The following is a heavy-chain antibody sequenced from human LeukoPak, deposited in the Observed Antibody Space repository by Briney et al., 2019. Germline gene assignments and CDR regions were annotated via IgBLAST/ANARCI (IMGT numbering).Heavy chain of an antibody. D-gene: IGHD2-15*01. CDR3: ARLEGGIVVVVAD. V-gene: IGHV4-59*08. CDR1: GVSISSYY. J-gene: IGHJ4*02. Sequence: SETLSLTCTASGVSISSYYWSWIRQPPGKGLEWIGYIYYSGSTNYNPSLKSRVTISVDTSKNQFSLKLSSVTAADTAVYYCARLEGGIVVVVADWGQGTLVTVSS. CDR2: IYYSGST.